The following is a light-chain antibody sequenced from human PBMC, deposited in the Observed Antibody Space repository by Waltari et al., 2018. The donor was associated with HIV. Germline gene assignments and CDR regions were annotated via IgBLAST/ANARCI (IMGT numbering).Light chain of an antibody. CDR2: EVS. Sequence: QSALTQPASVSGSPAQSITIPCTGTSSAVGGYNLVSWYHQHPGKAPKLRIYEVSKRPSGVSNRFSGSKSGNTASLTISGLQAEDEADYYCCAYAGSTTYVIFGGGTKLTVL. V-gene: IGLV2-23*02. CDR1: SSAVGGYNL. J-gene: IGLJ2*01. CDR3: CAYAGSTTYVI.